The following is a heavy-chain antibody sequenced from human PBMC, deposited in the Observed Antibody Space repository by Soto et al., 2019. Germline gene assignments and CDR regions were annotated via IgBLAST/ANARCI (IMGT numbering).Heavy chain of an antibody. J-gene: IGHJ5*02. Sequence: SETLSLTCTVSGCSISRGGYYWSWIRQHPGKGLERIGYIYYSGSTYYNPSLKSRVPISVDTSMYQFSLKLSSVTAADTAVYYCARDASIAAAGTGWFDPWGQGTLVTVSS. CDR1: GCSISRGGYY. CDR3: ARDASIAAAGTGWFDP. V-gene: IGHV4-31*03. CDR2: IYYSGST. D-gene: IGHD6-13*01.